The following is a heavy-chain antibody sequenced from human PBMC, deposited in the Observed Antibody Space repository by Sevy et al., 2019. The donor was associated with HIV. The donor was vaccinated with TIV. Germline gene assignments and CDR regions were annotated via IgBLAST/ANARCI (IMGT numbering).Heavy chain of an antibody. Sequence: ASVKVSCKASGYTFTGYYMHWVRQAPGQGLEWMGRIDPNSGGTNYAQKFQGRVTMTRDTSISTAYMELSSLTSDDTAVYYCARVREQQLERLCLDYWGQGTLVTVSS. CDR1: GYTFTGYY. CDR3: ARVREQQLERLCLDY. CDR2: IDPNSGGT. D-gene: IGHD1-1*01. V-gene: IGHV1-2*06. J-gene: IGHJ4*02.